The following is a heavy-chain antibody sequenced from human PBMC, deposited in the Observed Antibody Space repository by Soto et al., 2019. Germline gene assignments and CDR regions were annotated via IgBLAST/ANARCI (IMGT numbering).Heavy chain of an antibody. V-gene: IGHV3-23*01. CDR1: GFTFSSYA. D-gene: IGHD6-6*01. CDR3: AKESVVEGQLVEPDFDY. J-gene: IGHJ4*02. Sequence: HPGGSLRLSCAASGFTFSSYAMSWVRQAPGKGLEWVSAISGSGGSTYYADSVKGRFTISRDNSKNTLYLQMNSLRAEDTAVYYCAKESVVEGQLVEPDFDYWGQGTLVTVSS. CDR2: ISGSGGST.